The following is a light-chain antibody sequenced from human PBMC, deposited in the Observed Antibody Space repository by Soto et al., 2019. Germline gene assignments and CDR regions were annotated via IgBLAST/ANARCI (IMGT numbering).Light chain of an antibody. Sequence: EILLTQSPCTLALSPGERATLSCGASQSVSINLAWYQQRPGQAPRLLIYDTSTRATGIPARFSGSGSGTEFTLTISSLQSEDFAVYYCQQYNNWPPITFGQGTRLEIK. V-gene: IGKV3-15*01. J-gene: IGKJ5*01. CDR1: QSVSIN. CDR2: DTS. CDR3: QQYNNWPPIT.